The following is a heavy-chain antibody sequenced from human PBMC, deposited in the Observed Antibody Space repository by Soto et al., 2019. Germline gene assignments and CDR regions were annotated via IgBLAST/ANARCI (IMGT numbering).Heavy chain of an antibody. CDR1: GFTFSSYA. Sequence: GGSLRLSCAASGFTFSSYAMSWVRQAPGKGLEWVSAISGSGGSTYYADSVKGRFTISRDNSKNTLYLQMNSLRAEDTAVYYCAKAERGYDLLIMITGGWFDPWGQGTLVTVSS. J-gene: IGHJ5*02. CDR2: ISGSGGST. V-gene: IGHV3-23*01. CDR3: AKAERGYDLLIMITGGWFDP. D-gene: IGHD3-16*01.